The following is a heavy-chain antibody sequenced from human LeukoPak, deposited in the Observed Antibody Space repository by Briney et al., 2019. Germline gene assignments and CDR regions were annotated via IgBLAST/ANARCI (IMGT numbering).Heavy chain of an antibody. CDR3: ARARGIADAFDI. D-gene: IGHD6-13*01. J-gene: IGHJ3*02. CDR1: GVSISSYY. V-gene: IGHV4-59*08. Sequence: SETLSLTCTVSGVSISSYYWSWIRQPPGKGLEWIGYIYYSGSTNYNPSLKSRVTISVDTSKNQFSLKLSSVTAADTAVYYCARARGIADAFDIWGQGTMVTVSS. CDR2: IYYSGST.